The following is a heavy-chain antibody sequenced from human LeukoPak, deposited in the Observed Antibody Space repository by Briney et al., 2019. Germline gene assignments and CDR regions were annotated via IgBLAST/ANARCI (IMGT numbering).Heavy chain of an antibody. Sequence: GGSLILSCAASGFTFSTSWMHWVRQGPGKGLVWVSRIYSDGSFTSYADSVKGRFTISRDNAKNTVYLQMNSLRAEDTAVYYCARGQPGHAFDIWGQGTMVTVSS. CDR3: ARGQPGHAFDI. CDR1: GFTFSTSW. J-gene: IGHJ3*02. D-gene: IGHD2-2*01. V-gene: IGHV3-74*01. CDR2: IYSDGSFT.